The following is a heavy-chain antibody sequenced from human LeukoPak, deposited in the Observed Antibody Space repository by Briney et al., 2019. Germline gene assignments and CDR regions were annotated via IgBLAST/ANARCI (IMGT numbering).Heavy chain of an antibody. V-gene: IGHV4-34*01. J-gene: IGHJ6*03. CDR3: ARELKSPRSWELHSTYYYYMDV. CDR2: INHSGST. Sequence: SETLSLTCAVYGGSFSGYYWSWIRQPPGKGLEWIGEINHSGSTNYNPSLKSRVTISVDTSKNQFSLKLSSVTAADTAVYYCARELKSPRSWELHSTYYYYMDVWGKGTTVTVSS. D-gene: IGHD1-26*01. CDR1: GGSFSGYY.